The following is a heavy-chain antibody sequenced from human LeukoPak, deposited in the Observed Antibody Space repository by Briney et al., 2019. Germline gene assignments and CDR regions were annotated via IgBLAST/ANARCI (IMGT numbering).Heavy chain of an antibody. D-gene: IGHD3-9*01. CDR2: IDHTGSS. V-gene: IGHV4-34*01. Sequence: PETLSLTCAVYGESLSGYYWSWIRQPPGKGLEWIGEIDHTGSSNYNPSLKSRVTISLDTSKNQFSLKLNSVTAADTAVYYCASFGYDILTGLSYFQHWGQGTLVTVSS. J-gene: IGHJ1*01. CDR3: ASFGYDILTGLSYFQH. CDR1: GESLSGYY.